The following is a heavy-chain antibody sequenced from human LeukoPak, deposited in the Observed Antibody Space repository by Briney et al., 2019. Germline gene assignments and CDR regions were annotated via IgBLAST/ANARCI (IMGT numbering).Heavy chain of an antibody. CDR1: GGSISSSSYY. CDR3: ARVVKDILNGPTPGLPGN. V-gene: IGHV4-39*07. J-gene: IGHJ4*02. D-gene: IGHD3-9*01. CDR2: IYYSGRT. Sequence: SETLSLTCTVSGGSISSSSYYWGWIRQPPGKGLEWIGSIYYSGRTYYSASLKTRVSMLVDTSMNLFSLKLNSVTAADTAVYYCARVVKDILNGPTPGLPGNWGQGTLVIVSS.